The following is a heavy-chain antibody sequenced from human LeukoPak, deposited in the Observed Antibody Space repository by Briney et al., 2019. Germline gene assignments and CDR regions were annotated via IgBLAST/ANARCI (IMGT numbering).Heavy chain of an antibody. CDR2: ISSSSSYI. CDR1: GFTFSSYS. J-gene: IGHJ4*02. D-gene: IGHD6-19*01. CDR3: ARFNGWYIDY. V-gene: IGHV3-21*01. Sequence: GGSLRLSCAASGFTFSSYSMNWVRQAPGKGLEWVSSISSSSSYISYADPVKGRFTISRDNAKNSLYLQMDGLRAEDTAVYYWARFNGWYIDYWGQGTLVTVSS.